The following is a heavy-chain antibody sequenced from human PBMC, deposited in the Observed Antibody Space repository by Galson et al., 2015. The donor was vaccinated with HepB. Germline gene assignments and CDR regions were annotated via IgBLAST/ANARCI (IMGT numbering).Heavy chain of an antibody. CDR2: ISGSGGNT. D-gene: IGHD3-22*01. Sequence: SLRLSCAASGFTFSSYAMSWVRQAPGKGLEWVSAISGSGGNTYYADSVKGRFTISRDSSNNTLYLQTNSLRAEDTAVYFCAKDLGWAYYDSSGYYFRDGGFDCWGQGTLVTVSS. CDR1: GFTFSSYA. V-gene: IGHV3-23*01. J-gene: IGHJ4*02. CDR3: AKDLGWAYYDSSGYYFRDGGFDC.